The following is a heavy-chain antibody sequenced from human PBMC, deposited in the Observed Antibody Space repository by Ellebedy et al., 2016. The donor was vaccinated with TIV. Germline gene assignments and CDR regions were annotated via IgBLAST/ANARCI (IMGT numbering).Heavy chain of an antibody. J-gene: IGHJ5*02. CDR1: GGSISSHY. V-gene: IGHV4-59*11. CDR2: IHDTGNS. Sequence: SETLSLXCTVSGGSISSHYWSWIRQPPGKGLEWIGYIHDTGNSNYNPSLKSRVTMLVDTSKNQFSLKLGSVTAADTAVYYCARGSGIVAVVGATEDNWFDTWGQGNLVSVSS. CDR3: ARGSGIVAVVGATEDNWFDT. D-gene: IGHD2-15*01.